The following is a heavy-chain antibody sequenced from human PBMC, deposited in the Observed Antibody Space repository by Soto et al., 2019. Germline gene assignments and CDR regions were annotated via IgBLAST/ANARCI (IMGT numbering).Heavy chain of an antibody. CDR3: ARVVRFLEWLTSSEYYYYMDV. Sequence: ASVKVSCKASGYTFTSYAMHWVRQAPAQRLEWMGWINAGNGNTKYSQKFQGRVTITRDTSASTAYMELSSLRSEDTAVYYCARVVRFLEWLTSSEYYYYMDVWGKGTTVTVSS. J-gene: IGHJ6*03. V-gene: IGHV1-3*01. CDR2: INAGNGNT. D-gene: IGHD3-3*01. CDR1: GYTFTSYA.